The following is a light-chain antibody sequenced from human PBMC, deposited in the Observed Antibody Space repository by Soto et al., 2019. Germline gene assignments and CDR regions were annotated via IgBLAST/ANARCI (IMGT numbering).Light chain of an antibody. Sequence: EIVLTQSPGTLSLSPGERATLSCRASQSVSSSYLAWYQQKPGQAPRLLIYGASSRATGIPDRFTGSGSGTDFTLTISRLEPEDFAVYYGQQYGSSPPYTFGQGTKLVIK. V-gene: IGKV3-20*01. CDR3: QQYGSSPPYT. CDR1: QSVSSSY. CDR2: GAS. J-gene: IGKJ2*01.